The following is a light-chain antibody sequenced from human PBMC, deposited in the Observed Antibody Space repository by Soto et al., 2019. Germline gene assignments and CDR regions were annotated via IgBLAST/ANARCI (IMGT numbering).Light chain of an antibody. CDR3: SSYTSSDTYV. Sequence: ALTQPASVSGSPGQSITISCTGTSSDVGGYNYVSWYQQHPGEAPKLMIYEVSNQPSGVSNRFSGSKSGNTASLTISGLQAEYEADYYCSSYTSSDTYVFGTGTKVT. CDR2: EVS. V-gene: IGLV2-14*01. J-gene: IGLJ1*01. CDR1: SSDVGGYNY.